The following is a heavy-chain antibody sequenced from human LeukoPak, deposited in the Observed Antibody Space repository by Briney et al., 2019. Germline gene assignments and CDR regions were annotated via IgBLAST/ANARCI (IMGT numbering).Heavy chain of an antibody. J-gene: IGHJ5*02. CDR3: ARAGGYDILTGYSLRYDWFDP. D-gene: IGHD3-9*01. CDR2: ISYDGSNK. V-gene: IGHV3-30*04. CDR1: GFTFSNYA. Sequence: GRSLRLSCAASGFTFSNYAMHWVRQAPGKGLEWVAVISYDGSNKYYADSVKGRFTISRDNSKNTLYLQMNSLRAEDTAVYYCARAGGYDILTGYSLRYDWFDPWGQGTLVTVSS.